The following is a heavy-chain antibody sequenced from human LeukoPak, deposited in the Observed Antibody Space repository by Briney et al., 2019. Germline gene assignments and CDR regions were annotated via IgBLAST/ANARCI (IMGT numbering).Heavy chain of an antibody. V-gene: IGHV3-21*01. CDR2: ISSGSSYL. Sequence: GGSLRLSCAASGFTFSSYSMNWVRQAPGKGLEWVSSISSGSSYLYYADSMKGRFTISRDNAKNSLYLQMNSLRAEDTAVYYCARDHLMYSSSSDFDYWGQGTLVTVSS. J-gene: IGHJ4*02. CDR3: ARDHLMYSSSSDFDY. D-gene: IGHD6-6*01. CDR1: GFTFSSYS.